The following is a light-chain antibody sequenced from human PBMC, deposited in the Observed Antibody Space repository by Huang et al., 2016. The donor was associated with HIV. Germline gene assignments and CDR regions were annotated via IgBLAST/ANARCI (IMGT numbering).Light chain of an antibody. CDR2: DAS. CDR1: QSVRNY. V-gene: IGKV3-11*01. J-gene: IGKJ1*01. Sequence: EIVLTQSPATLSLSPGERATLSCRASQSVRNYLAWYQQKPGQAPRLLIDDASNRATGTPAMFSGSGSGTDFTLTISSLEPEDFAVYYCQQRSDWPPWTFGQGTKVEIK. CDR3: QQRSDWPPWT.